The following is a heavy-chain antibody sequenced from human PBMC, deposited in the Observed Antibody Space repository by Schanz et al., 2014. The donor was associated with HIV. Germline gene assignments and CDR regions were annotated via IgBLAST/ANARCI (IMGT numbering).Heavy chain of an antibody. CDR3: ARTPYYFDY. CDR1: GESLSGYY. CDR2: INHSGST. V-gene: IGHV4-34*02. J-gene: IGHJ4*02. Sequence: QVQLQQWGAGLLKPSETLSLTCAVYGESLSGYYWTWIRQPPKKGLEWIGEINHSGSTNYTPSLKSRVTISVDTSKNQSSLRLNSVTAADTAVYYCARTPYYFDYWGQGTLVTVSS.